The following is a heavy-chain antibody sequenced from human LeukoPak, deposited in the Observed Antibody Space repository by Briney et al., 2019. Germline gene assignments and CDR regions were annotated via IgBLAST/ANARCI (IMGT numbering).Heavy chain of an antibody. V-gene: IGHV1-46*01. CDR3: ARDSLHYDFWSGGGTFDY. Sequence: ASVKVSCKAPGYTFTSYYMHWVRQAPGQGLEWMGIINPSGGSTSYAQKFQGRVTMTRDTSTSTVYMELSSLRSEDTAVYYCARDSLHYDFWSGGGTFDYWGQGTLVTVSS. CDR1: GYTFTSYY. D-gene: IGHD3-3*01. CDR2: INPSGGST. J-gene: IGHJ4*02.